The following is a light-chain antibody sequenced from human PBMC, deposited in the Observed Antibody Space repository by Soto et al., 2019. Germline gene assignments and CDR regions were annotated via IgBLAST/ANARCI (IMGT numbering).Light chain of an antibody. CDR2: GAS. Sequence: EIVLTQSPGTLSLSPGERATLSCRASQSVSSSYLAWYQQKPGQAPRLLIYGASSRATGIPDRFSGSGSETDFTLTISRLETEDLAVYYCQQYGSSSWTCGQGTKVEIK. CDR3: QQYGSSSWT. V-gene: IGKV3-20*01. J-gene: IGKJ1*01. CDR1: QSVSSSY.